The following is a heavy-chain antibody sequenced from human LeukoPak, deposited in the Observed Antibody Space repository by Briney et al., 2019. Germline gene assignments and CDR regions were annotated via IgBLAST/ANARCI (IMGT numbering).Heavy chain of an antibody. D-gene: IGHD3-22*01. CDR1: GFTFSSCS. V-gene: IGHV3-21*01. Sequence: GGSLRLSCAASGFTFSSCSMNWVRQAPGKGLEWVSSISSSSSYIYYADSVKGRFTISRDNAKNSLYLQMNSLRAEDTAVYYCARDRLDYYHYGMDVWGQGTTVTVSS. CDR2: ISSSSSYI. CDR3: ARDRLDYYHYGMDV. J-gene: IGHJ6*02.